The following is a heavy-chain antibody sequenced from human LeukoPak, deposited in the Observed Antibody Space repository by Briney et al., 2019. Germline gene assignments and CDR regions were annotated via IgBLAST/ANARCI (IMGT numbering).Heavy chain of an antibody. CDR2: IRYDGSNK. CDR1: GFTFSSYG. Sequence: GGSLRLSCAASGFTFSSYGMHWVRQAPGKGLEWVAYIRYDGSNKYYEDSMKGRFTISRDNSKNMLYLQMNSLRVEDTAVYYCARDLAWGAFDYWGQGTLVTVSS. D-gene: IGHD7-27*01. J-gene: IGHJ4*02. CDR3: ARDLAWGAFDY. V-gene: IGHV3-30*02.